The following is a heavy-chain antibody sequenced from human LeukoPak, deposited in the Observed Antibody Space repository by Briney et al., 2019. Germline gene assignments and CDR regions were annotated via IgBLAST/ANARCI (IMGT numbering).Heavy chain of an antibody. CDR2: IIPIFGTA. V-gene: IGHV1-69*13. D-gene: IGHD3-10*01. Sequence: ASVKVSCKASGGTFSSYAISWVRQAPGQGLEWMGGIIPIFGTANYAQKFQGRVTITADESTSTAYMELSSLRSEDTAVYYCASERQPHRRIYGSGSYYNVAEAYNWFDPWGQGTLVTVSS. CDR3: ASERQPHRRIYGSGSYYNVAEAYNWFDP. CDR1: GGTFSSYA. J-gene: IGHJ5*02.